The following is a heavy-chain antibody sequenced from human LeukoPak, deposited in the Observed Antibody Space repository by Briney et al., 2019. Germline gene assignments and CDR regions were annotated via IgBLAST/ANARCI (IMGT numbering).Heavy chain of an antibody. V-gene: IGHV3-30*04. CDR2: ISSDGIKK. D-gene: IGHD3-9*01. J-gene: IGHJ6*03. Sequence: PGGSLRLSCAASGFTFSSYSIHWVRQAPGKGLEWVAVISSDGIKKYYADSVKGRFTVSRDNSKHTLYLQMNSLRAEDTALYYCAREGHYDILTGYSPVEYYFYYMDVWGEGTTVTVSS. CDR1: GFTFSSYS. CDR3: AREGHYDILTGYSPVEYYFYYMDV.